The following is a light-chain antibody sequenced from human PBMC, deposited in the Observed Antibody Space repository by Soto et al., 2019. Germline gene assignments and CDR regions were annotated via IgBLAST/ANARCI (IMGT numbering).Light chain of an antibody. J-gene: IGKJ5*01. Sequence: DIQMTQSPSTLPASVGDRVTITCRASQSISSWLAWYQQTQGKAPKILIYTASSLQSGVPSRFSGSGSGTDFTLTINGLQPEDFATYYCQQAASFPITFGQGTRLEIK. CDR1: QSISSW. CDR2: TAS. V-gene: IGKV1-12*01. CDR3: QQAASFPIT.